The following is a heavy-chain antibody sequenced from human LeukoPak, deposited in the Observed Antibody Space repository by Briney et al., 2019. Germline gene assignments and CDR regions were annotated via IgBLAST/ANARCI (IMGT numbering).Heavy chain of an antibody. CDR3: ARGSVQLWLRDTYYYMDV. Sequence: GGSLRLSCAASGFTFDDYAMNWVRQVPGRGLEWVSGINWNGRITEYADSVKDRFTISRQNTKNSLYLYMNNLGGEDTALYFCARGSVQLWLRDTYYYMDVWGKGATVTVSS. CDR1: GFTFDDYA. V-gene: IGHV3-20*04. CDR2: INWNGRIT. J-gene: IGHJ6*03. D-gene: IGHD5-18*01.